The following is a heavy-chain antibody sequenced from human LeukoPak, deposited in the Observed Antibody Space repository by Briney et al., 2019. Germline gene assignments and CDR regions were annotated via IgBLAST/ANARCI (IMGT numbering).Heavy chain of an antibody. J-gene: IGHJ4*02. V-gene: IGHV1-3*01. D-gene: IGHD2-2*03. CDR3: AVGYCSSTSCSSPFDY. CDR1: GGTFSSYA. Sequence: ASVKVSCKASGGTFSSYAISWVRQAPGQRLEWMGWINAGNGNTKYSQKFQGRVTITRDTSASTAYMELSSLRSEDTAVYYCAVGYCSSTSCSSPFDYWGQGTLVTVSS. CDR2: INAGNGNT.